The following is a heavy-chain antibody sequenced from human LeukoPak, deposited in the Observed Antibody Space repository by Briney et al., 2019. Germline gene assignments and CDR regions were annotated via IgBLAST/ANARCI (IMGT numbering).Heavy chain of an antibody. CDR3: ARRVIAVAGKNYFDY. CDR1: GGSISSSSYY. D-gene: IGHD6-19*01. J-gene: IGHJ4*02. Sequence: SETLSLTCTVSGGSISSSSYYWGWIRQPPGKGLEWIGSIYYSGSTYYNPSLKSRVTISVDTSKNQFSLKLSSVTAADTAVYYCARRVIAVAGKNYFDYWGQGTLVTVSS. V-gene: IGHV4-39*01. CDR2: IYYSGST.